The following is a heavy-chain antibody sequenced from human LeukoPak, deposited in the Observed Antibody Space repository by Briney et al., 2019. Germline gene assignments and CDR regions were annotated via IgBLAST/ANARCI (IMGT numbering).Heavy chain of an antibody. CDR2: IYHSGST. J-gene: IGHJ4*02. D-gene: IGHD3-22*01. CDR1: GGSISSGGYS. CDR3: ARESSGYFDY. Sequence: SGTLSLTCAVSGGSISSGGYSWSWIRQPPGKGLEWIGYIYHSGSTYYNPSLKSRVTISVDRSKNQFSLKLSSVTAADTAVYYCARESSGYFDYWGQGTLVTVSS. V-gene: IGHV4-30-2*01.